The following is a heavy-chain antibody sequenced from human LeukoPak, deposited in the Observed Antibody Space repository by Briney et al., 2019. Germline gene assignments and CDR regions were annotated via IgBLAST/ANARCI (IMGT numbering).Heavy chain of an antibody. D-gene: IGHD6-19*01. V-gene: IGHV4-61*01. CDR2: IYYSGST. CDR1: GGSVSSGSYY. CDR3: ARDSDSSGWYFDY. J-gene: IGHJ4*02. Sequence: SETLSLTCTVSGGSVSSGSYYWSWIRQPPGKGLEWIGYIYYSGSTNYNPSLKSRVTISVDTSKNQFSLKLSSVTAADTAVYYCARDSDSSGWYFDYWGQETLVTVSS.